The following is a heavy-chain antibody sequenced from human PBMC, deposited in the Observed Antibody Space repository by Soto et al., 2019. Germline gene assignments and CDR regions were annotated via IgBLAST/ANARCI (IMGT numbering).Heavy chain of an antibody. CDR1: GLTFSSYS. Sequence: GGSLRLSCAASGLTFSSYSMNWVRQAPGKGLEWVSSISSNSSYIYYADSVKGRFTISRDNAKNSLYLQMNSLRAEDTAVYYCASHPRDSSGYWYYFDYWGQGTLVTVS. J-gene: IGHJ4*02. D-gene: IGHD3-22*01. V-gene: IGHV3-21*01. CDR3: ASHPRDSSGYWYYFDY. CDR2: ISSNSSYI.